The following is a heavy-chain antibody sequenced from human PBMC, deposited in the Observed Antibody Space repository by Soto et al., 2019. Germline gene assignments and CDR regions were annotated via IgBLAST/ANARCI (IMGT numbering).Heavy chain of an antibody. Sequence: GGSLRLSCAASGFTFSSYAMSWVRQAPGKGLEWVSAISGSGGSTYYADSVKGRFTISRDNSKNTLYLQMNSLRAEDTAVYYCARMGSGSYYNPLFDYWGQGTLVTVSS. J-gene: IGHJ4*02. CDR3: ARMGSGSYYNPLFDY. V-gene: IGHV3-23*01. CDR1: GFTFSSYA. D-gene: IGHD3-10*01. CDR2: ISGSGGST.